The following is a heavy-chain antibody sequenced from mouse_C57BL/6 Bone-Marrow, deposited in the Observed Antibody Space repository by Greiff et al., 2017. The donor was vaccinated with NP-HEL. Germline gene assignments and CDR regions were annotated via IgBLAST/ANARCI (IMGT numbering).Heavy chain of an antibody. V-gene: IGHV1-81*01. D-gene: IGHD1-1*01. Sequence: QVQLQQSGAELARPGASVKLSCKASGYTFTSYGISWVKQRTGQGLEWIGEIYPRSGNTYYNEKFKGKATLTADKSSSTAYMELRSLTSEDSAVYFCGSLLLRKFAYWGQGTLVTVSA. CDR1: GYTFTSYG. CDR3: GSLLLRKFAY. CDR2: IYPRSGNT. J-gene: IGHJ3*01.